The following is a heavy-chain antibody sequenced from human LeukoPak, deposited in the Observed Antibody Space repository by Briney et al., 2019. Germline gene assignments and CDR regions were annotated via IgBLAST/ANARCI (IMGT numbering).Heavy chain of an antibody. CDR3: ARRYYGSGSYYNY. J-gene: IGHJ4*02. CDR1: GGSISSYY. D-gene: IGHD3-10*01. V-gene: IGHV4-59*12. Sequence: SETLSLTCTVSGGSISSYYWSWIRQPPGKGLEWIGYIYYSGSTNYKPSLKSRVTISVDTSKNQFSLKLSSVTAADTAVYYCARRYYGSGSYYNYWGQGTLVTVSS. CDR2: IYYSGST.